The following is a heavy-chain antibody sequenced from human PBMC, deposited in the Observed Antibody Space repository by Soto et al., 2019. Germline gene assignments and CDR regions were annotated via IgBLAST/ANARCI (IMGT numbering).Heavy chain of an antibody. D-gene: IGHD5-12*01. Sequence: QGQLVESGGGVVQPGTSLTLSYSASGFIFSNYGMHWVRQAPGKGLEWVSIISYDGSRKHYIDSVKGRFTISRDNSKNTLDLQMNSLRAEDTAVYYCAKDIHPGRDTYHYGADYWGQGTLVAVSS. J-gene: IGHJ4*02. CDR3: AKDIHPGRDTYHYGADY. CDR2: ISYDGSRK. V-gene: IGHV3-30*18. CDR1: GFIFSNYG.